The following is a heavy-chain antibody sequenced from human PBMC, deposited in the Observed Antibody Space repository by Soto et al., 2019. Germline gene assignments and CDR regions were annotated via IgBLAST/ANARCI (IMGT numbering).Heavy chain of an antibody. J-gene: IGHJ4*02. CDR2: VSHDGSNK. D-gene: IGHD5-18*01. CDR1: GFSFRNYG. V-gene: IGHV3-30*03. Sequence: QVQLVESGGGVVQPGGSLRLSCVASGFSFRNYGMHWVRRLAGGGLEWVAVVSHDGSNKYYVDSLKGRFTSSRDNSKNTVFLQMDSLGPDDTAVYYCVRDGGGGYSQVDHWGQGTLVTVSS. CDR3: VRDGGGGYSQVDH.